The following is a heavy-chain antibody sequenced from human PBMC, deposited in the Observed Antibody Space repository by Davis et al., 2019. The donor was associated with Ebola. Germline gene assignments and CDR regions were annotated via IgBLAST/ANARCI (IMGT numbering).Heavy chain of an antibody. CDR2: ISAYNGNT. V-gene: IGHV1-18*01. CDR3: ARDNGRYCTNGVCYPPDY. CDR1: GYTFTSYG. Sequence: AASVKVSCKASGYTFTSYGISWVRQAPGQGLEWMGWISAYNGNTNYAQKLQGRVTMTTDTSTSTAYMELSSLRSEDTAVYYCARDNGRYCTNGVCYPPDYWGQGTLVTVSS. J-gene: IGHJ4*02. D-gene: IGHD2-8*01.